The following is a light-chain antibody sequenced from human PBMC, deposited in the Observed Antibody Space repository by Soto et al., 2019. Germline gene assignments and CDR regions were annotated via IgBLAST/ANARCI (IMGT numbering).Light chain of an antibody. J-gene: IGLJ1*01. CDR2: GVN. Sequence: QSALTQPPSASGSPGQSVTISCTGTSSDVGGYNYVSWYQHHPGKAPKLMIYGVNKRPSGVPDRFSGSKSGNTASLTVSGLQAEDEADYYCSSYAGNSKYVFGIGTRSPS. V-gene: IGLV2-8*01. CDR3: SSYAGNSKYV. CDR1: SSDVGGYNY.